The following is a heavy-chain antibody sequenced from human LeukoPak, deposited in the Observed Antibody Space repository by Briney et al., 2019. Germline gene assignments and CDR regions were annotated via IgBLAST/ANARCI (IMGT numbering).Heavy chain of an antibody. Sequence: GASVTVSCTASGGTFSSYAISWVRQAPGQGLEWMGRIIPILGIANYAQKFQGRVTITADKSTSTAYMELSSLRSEDTAVYYCARGAAAGLFDYWGQGTLVTVSS. CDR1: GGTFSSYA. CDR2: IIPILGIA. J-gene: IGHJ4*02. CDR3: ARGAAAGLFDY. V-gene: IGHV1-69*04. D-gene: IGHD6-13*01.